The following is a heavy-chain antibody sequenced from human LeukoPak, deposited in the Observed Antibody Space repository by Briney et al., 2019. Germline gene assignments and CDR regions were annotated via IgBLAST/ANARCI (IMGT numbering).Heavy chain of an antibody. Sequence: ASVKVSCKASGYTFTGYYIHWVRQAPGQGLEWMGKINPSGGSTSYAQNFQGRVSMTRDTSTSTVYMDLSSLRSEDTAVYYCARTIVDAGTNYWGQGTLVTVSS. CDR3: ARTIVDAGTNY. V-gene: IGHV1-46*01. CDR1: GYTFTGYY. J-gene: IGHJ4*02. D-gene: IGHD6-13*01. CDR2: INPSGGST.